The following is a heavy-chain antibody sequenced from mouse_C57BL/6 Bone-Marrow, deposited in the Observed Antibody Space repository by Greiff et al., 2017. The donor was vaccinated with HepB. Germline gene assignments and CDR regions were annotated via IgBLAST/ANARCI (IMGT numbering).Heavy chain of an antibody. D-gene: IGHD2-4*01. J-gene: IGHJ4*01. CDR1: GFTFSDYG. V-gene: IGHV5-17*01. Sequence: EVKLMESGGGLVKPGGSLKLSCAASGFTFSDYGMHWVRQAPEKGLEWVAYISSGSSTIYYADTVKGRFTISRDNAKNTLFLQMTRLRSEDTAMYYCARNYDYDGKAMDYWGQGTSVTVSS. CDR3: ARNYDYDGKAMDY. CDR2: ISSGSSTI.